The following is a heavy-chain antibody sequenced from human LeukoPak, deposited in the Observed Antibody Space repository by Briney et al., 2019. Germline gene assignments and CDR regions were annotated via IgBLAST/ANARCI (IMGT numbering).Heavy chain of an antibody. V-gene: IGHV3-23*01. CDR3: ATWNGGPHFDY. J-gene: IGHJ4*02. Sequence: GGSLRLSCVGSGFTFSTYSMSWVRQAPGKGLERVSYISRSGSATYYADSVKGRFTISRDNSKNTLYLQMNSLRAEDTAVYYCATWNGGPHFDYWGQGTLVTVSS. CDR1: GFTFSTYS. CDR2: ISRSGSAT. D-gene: IGHD2-8*01.